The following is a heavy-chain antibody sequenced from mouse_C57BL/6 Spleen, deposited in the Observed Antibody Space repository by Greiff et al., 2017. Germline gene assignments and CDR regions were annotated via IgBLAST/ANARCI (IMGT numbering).Heavy chain of an antibody. CDR1: GFTFSSYA. D-gene: IGHD2-5*01. J-gene: IGHJ4*01. CDR2: ISSGGDYI. Sequence: EVNVVESGEGLVKPGGSLKLSCAASGFTFSSYAMSWVRQTPEKRLEWVAYISSGGDYIYYADTVKGRFTISRDNARNTLYLQMSSLKSEDTAMYYCTRPSYYSNQYAMDYWGQGTSVTVSS. V-gene: IGHV5-9-1*02. CDR3: TRPSYYSNQYAMDY.